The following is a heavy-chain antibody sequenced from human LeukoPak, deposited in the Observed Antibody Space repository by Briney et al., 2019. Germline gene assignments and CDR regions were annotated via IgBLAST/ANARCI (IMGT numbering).Heavy chain of an antibody. Sequence: PGGSLRLSCEVSGFTFSSYSMNWVRQAPGKGLEWVASISGSSTHIHYADSVRGRFTVSRDNAKNSLYLQMNSLRAEDTAVYYCVREDSHNNDWYWYFDLWGRGTLVTVSS. V-gene: IGHV3-21*01. CDR1: GFTFSSYS. CDR2: ISGSSTHI. D-gene: IGHD3-9*01. CDR3: VREDSHNNDWYWYFDL. J-gene: IGHJ2*01.